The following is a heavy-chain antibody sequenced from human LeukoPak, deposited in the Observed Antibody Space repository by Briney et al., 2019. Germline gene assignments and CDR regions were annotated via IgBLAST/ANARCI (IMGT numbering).Heavy chain of an antibody. V-gene: IGHV4-38-2*02. CDR2: IYHSGST. J-gene: IGHJ4*02. CDR1: GYSISSGYY. Sequence: SETLSLTCTVSGYSISSGYYWGWIRQPPGKGLEWIGSIYHSGSTYYNPSLKSRVTISVDTSKNQFSLKLSSVTAADTAVYYCARTRGAAGFDYWGQGTLVTVSS. CDR3: ARTRGAAGFDY. D-gene: IGHD6-13*01.